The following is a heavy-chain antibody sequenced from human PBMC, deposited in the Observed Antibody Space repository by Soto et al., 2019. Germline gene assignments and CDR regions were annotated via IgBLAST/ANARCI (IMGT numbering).Heavy chain of an antibody. J-gene: IGHJ4*02. D-gene: IGHD3-22*01. CDR3: AKGRSPYDSSGPTSLYYFDY. CDR2: ISGSGGST. CDR1: GFTFSSYA. V-gene: IGHV3-23*01. Sequence: PAGSLRLSCAASGFTFSSYAMSWVRQAPGKGLEWVSAISGSGGSTYYADSVKGRFTISRDNSKNTLYLQMNSLRAEDTAVYYCAKGRSPYDSSGPTSLYYFDYWGQGTLVTVSS.